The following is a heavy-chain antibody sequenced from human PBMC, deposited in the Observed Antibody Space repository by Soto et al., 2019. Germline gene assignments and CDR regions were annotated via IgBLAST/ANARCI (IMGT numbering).Heavy chain of an antibody. Sequence: QVQLVQSGAEVKKPGASVKVSCKASGYTFTDYYIHWVRQAPGQGLEWMGMINPSGGSTDYAQKFRGRVTMTRDKSTGTVYMELGSLRSEDTAVEYCARPPFPGCINAVCYPFDYWGQGTLVTVSS. CDR1: GYTFTDYY. D-gene: IGHD2-8*01. V-gene: IGHV1-46*01. CDR3: ARPPFPGCINAVCYPFDY. CDR2: INPSGGST. J-gene: IGHJ4*02.